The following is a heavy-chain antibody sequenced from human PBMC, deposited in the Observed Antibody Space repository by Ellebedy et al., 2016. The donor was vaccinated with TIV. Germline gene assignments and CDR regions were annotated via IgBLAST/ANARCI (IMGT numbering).Heavy chain of an antibody. D-gene: IGHD6-19*01. V-gene: IGHV1-18*04. J-gene: IGHJ6*02. CDR3: ARISAGYTSGWYRGDYYYGMDV. Sequence: AASVKVSCKASGYTFTSYGISWVRQAPGQGLEWMGWISAYNGKPNYAQKLQGRVTMTTDTSTSTAYMEPRSLRSDDTAVDYCARISAGYTSGWYRGDYYYGMDVWGQGTTVTVSS. CDR1: GYTFTSYG. CDR2: ISAYNGKP.